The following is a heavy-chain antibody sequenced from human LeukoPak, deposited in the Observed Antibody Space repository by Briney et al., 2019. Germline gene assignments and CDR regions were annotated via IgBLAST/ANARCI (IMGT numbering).Heavy chain of an antibody. D-gene: IGHD3-10*01. Sequence: SETLSLTCAVYGGSFSGYYWTWIRQAPGKGLEWIGEINHRGGTNYNSSLKSRVNISQDTSKNQFSLKLSSVTAADTAVYYCARLLRFGESNWFDPWGQGTLVTVSS. CDR2: INHRGGT. CDR3: ARLLRFGESNWFDP. J-gene: IGHJ5*02. V-gene: IGHV4-34*01. CDR1: GGSFSGYY.